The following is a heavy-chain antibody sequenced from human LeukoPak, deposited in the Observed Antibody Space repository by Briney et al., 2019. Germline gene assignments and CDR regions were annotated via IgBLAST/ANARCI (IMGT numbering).Heavy chain of an antibody. J-gene: IGHJ4*02. Sequence: SETLSLTCTASGGSISSGSYYWSWIRQPAGKGMEWIGRIYTSGSTNYNPSLKSRVTISVDTSKNQFSLKLSSVTAADTAVYYCARDYYDSSGYDNYFDYCGQGTLVTVSS. CDR2: IYTSGST. CDR3: ARDYYDSSGYDNYFDY. D-gene: IGHD3-22*01. CDR1: GGSISSGSYY. V-gene: IGHV4-61*02.